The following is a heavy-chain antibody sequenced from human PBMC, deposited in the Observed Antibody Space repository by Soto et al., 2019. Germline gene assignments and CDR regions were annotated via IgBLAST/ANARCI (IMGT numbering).Heavy chain of an antibody. Sequence: WGSLRLSCVGSGFTFSTYSINLFRHSPGKWLEWVSSISSRSDIYYADSVKGRFTISRDNAKNSVSLQMNSLRAEDTAVYYCAREYTAWPLAYGLDVWGQGTTVTVSS. V-gene: IGHV3-21*01. CDR2: ISSRSDI. J-gene: IGHJ6*02. D-gene: IGHD2-2*02. CDR1: GFTFSTYS. CDR3: AREYTAWPLAYGLDV.